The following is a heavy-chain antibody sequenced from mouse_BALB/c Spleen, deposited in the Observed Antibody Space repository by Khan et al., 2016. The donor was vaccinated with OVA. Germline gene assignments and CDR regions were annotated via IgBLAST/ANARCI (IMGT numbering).Heavy chain of an antibody. V-gene: IGHV3-2*02. Sequence: EVQLQESGPGLVKPSQSLSLTCTVTGFSIPSDYAWHWIRQFPGNKLEWMGYINSSGSTAYNPSLKSRIPITRDTSKNQFFLQLNSVTPGDTATYYCARDNYFVYWGQGTLVTVSA. CDR1: GFSIPSDYA. J-gene: IGHJ3*01. D-gene: IGHD2-1*01. CDR3: ARDNYFVY. CDR2: INSSGST.